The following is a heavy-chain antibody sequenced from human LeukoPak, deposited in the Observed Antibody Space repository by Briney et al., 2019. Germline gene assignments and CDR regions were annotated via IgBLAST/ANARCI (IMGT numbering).Heavy chain of an antibody. J-gene: IGHJ5*02. D-gene: IGHD5-18*01. CDR2: IIPMLGRS. V-gene: IGHV1-69*05. CDR3: AREDHTANNWFDP. CDR1: GGSFSSYG. Sequence: GASVKVSFKASGGSFSSYGISWVRQAPGQGLEWMGMIIPMLGRSNYAQKFQGRVTISTDESTSTAYMEMSSLRSEDTAVYYCAREDHTANNWFDPWGQGTLVTVSS.